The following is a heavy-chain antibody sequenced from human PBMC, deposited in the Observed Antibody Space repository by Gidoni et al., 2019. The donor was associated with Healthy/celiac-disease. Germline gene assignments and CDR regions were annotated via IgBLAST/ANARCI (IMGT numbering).Heavy chain of an antibody. CDR3: ARWDSRSWYSYY. J-gene: IGHJ4*02. CDR2: IKQDVSEK. V-gene: IGHV3-7*01. Sequence: EAQLLEPAGGLVQLGVSLTLFCAASGFTFSRYWMSWVRQAPGKGLGWVAKIKQDVSEKYGVHSGKGRFTSSGENAKNSLSLQMNNLRAEDTAVYYCARWDSRSWYSYYWGQGTLVNVSS. CDR1: GFTFSRYW. D-gene: IGHD6-13*01.